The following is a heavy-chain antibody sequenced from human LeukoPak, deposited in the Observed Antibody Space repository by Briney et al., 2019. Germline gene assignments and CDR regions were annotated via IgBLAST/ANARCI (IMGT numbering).Heavy chain of an antibody. CDR2: ISYDGSNK. D-gene: IGHD1-26*01. J-gene: IGHJ4*02. V-gene: IGHV3-30*18. CDR1: GFTFSSYG. CDR3: AKDSGSYPFDY. Sequence: GGSAPLFCAASGFTFSSYGVHWARQAPGKGLGWVEVISYDGSNKYYAHSVRGRFTISRDNSKNTLYLQMNSLRAEDTAVYYCAKDSGSYPFDYWGQGTLVTVSS.